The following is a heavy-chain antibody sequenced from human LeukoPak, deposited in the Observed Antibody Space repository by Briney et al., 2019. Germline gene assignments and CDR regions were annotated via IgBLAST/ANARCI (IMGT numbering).Heavy chain of an antibody. CDR2: INWNGGST. CDR3: ARTRSWCSDY. J-gene: IGHJ4*02. Sequence: GGSLRLSCAASRFTFSNYVMHWVRQAPGKGLEWVSGINWNGGSTGYADSVEGRFTISRDNAKNSLYLQMNSLRAEDTALYYCARTRSWCSDYWGQGTLVTVSS. V-gene: IGHV3-20*04. CDR1: RFTFSNYV. D-gene: IGHD4/OR15-4a*01.